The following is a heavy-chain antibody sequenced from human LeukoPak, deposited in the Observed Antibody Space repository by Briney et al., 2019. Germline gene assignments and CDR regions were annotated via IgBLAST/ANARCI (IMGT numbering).Heavy chain of an antibody. J-gene: IGHJ4*02. V-gene: IGHV3-7*01. Sequence: GGSLRLSCTTSGFFFSTYWMNWVRQAPGKGLEWVAAIKQDGSEKYYVDSVKDRFTISRDNAKNSLYLQMNSLRAEDTAVNYCARVYRRYFDYWGQGTLVTVSS. CDR1: GFFFSTYW. D-gene: IGHD1-14*01. CDR3: ARVYRRYFDY. CDR2: IKQDGSEK.